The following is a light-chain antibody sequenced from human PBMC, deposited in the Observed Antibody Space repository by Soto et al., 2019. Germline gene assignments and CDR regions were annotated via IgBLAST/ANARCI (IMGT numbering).Light chain of an antibody. CDR3: QQRSSWPLT. CDR2: DAF. CDR1: QSVGSY. J-gene: IGKJ4*01. Sequence: IVLTQSPATLSLSPGERATLSCRASQSVGSYFAWYQQKPGQAPRLLIYDAFSRATGIPARFSGSGSGTDFTLTISSLEPEDFAVYFYQQRSSWPLTFGGGTMVEIK. V-gene: IGKV3-11*01.